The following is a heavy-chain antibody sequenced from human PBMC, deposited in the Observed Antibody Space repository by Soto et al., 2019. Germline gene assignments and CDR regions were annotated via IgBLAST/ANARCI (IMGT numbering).Heavy chain of an antibody. J-gene: IGHJ4*02. Sequence: PGGSLRLSCEASGFPFSSYGIHWVRQAPGKGLEWVSSISSTTNYIYYGDSMKGRFTISRDNAKNSLYLEMNSLRAEDTAVYYCARESEDLTSNFDYWGQGTLVTVSS. V-gene: IGHV3-21*06. CDR3: ARESEDLTSNFDY. CDR1: GFPFSSYG. CDR2: ISSTTNYI.